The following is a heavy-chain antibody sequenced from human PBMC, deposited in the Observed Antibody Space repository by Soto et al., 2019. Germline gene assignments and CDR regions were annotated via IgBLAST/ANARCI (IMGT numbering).Heavy chain of an antibody. CDR1: GFTFSNYA. J-gene: IGHJ1*01. Sequence: EVQLLESGGGLVQPGGSLRLSCAASGFTFSNYAMNWVRQAPGKGLEWVSTISGSDGGTYYADSVKGRFTISSDNSKNTLYLQMNSLTAEDTAVYYCANVGWHTLTTVTQGYFQLWGQGTLVTVSS. V-gene: IGHV3-23*01. CDR3: ANVGWHTLTTVTQGYFQL. D-gene: IGHD4-17*01. CDR2: ISGSDGGT.